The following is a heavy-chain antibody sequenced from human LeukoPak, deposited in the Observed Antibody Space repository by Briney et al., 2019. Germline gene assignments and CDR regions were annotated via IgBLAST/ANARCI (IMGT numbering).Heavy chain of an antibody. D-gene: IGHD2-15*01. CDR1: GGTFSSYT. CDR2: IIPILGIA. J-gene: IGHJ4*02. V-gene: IGHV1-69*02. CDR3: ARAHCSGGSCYFDY. Sequence: SVKVSCKASGGTFSSYTISWVRQAPGQGLEWMGRIIPILGIANYAQRLQGRVTITADKSTSTAYMELSSLRSEDTAVYYCARAHCSGGSCYFDYWGQGTLVTVSS.